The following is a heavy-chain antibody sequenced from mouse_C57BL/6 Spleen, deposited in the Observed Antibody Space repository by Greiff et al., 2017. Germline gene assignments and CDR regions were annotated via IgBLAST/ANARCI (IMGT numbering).Heavy chain of an antibody. CDR2: INPTDGGT. Sequence: EVQLQQSGPELVKPGASVKISCKASGYTFTDYYMNWVQQSHGKSLEWIGDINPTDGGTSYNQKFKGKATLTVDKSSSTAYMELRSLTSEDSAVYYGAGRGYYGVGTPFAYWGQGTLVTVSA. CDR3: AGRGYYGVGTPFAY. J-gene: IGHJ3*01. CDR1: GYTFTDYY. D-gene: IGHD1-2*01. V-gene: IGHV1-26*01.